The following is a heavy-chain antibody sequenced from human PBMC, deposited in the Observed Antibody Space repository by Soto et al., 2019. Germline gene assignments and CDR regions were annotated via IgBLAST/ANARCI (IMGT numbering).Heavy chain of an antibody. Sequence: EVQLVESGGGLVKPGGSLRLSCAASGFTFSSYSMNWVRQAPGKGLEWVSSISSSSSYIYYADSVKGRFTISRENAKNPLDLQMNSLRAEDTAVDYCAGDVGAGHDGVMDGWGQGTPVTVS. CDR3: AGDVGAGHDGVMDG. CDR1: GFTFSSYS. J-gene: IGHJ6*02. D-gene: IGHD1-26*01. CDR2: ISSSSSYI. V-gene: IGHV3-21*01.